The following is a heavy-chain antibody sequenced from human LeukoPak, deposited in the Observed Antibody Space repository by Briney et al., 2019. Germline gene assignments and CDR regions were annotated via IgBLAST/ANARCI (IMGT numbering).Heavy chain of an antibody. D-gene: IGHD3-3*01. CDR2: IYYSGST. V-gene: IGHV4-61*01. CDR1: GGSVSSGSYY. CDR3: ARVNRYYDFWSGYYTYYYYGMDV. Sequence: SETLSLTCTVSGGSVSSGSYYWSWIRQPPGKGLEWIGYIYYSGSTNYNPSLKSRVTISVDTSKNQFSLKLSSVTAADTAVYYCARVNRYYDFWSGYYTYYYYGMDVWGQGTTVTVSS. J-gene: IGHJ6*02.